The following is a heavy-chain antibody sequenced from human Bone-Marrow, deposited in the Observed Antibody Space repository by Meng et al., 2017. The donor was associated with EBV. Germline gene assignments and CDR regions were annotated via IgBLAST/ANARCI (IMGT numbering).Heavy chain of an antibody. Sequence: VKNTAASALPSCFAAFSPSTSGASVGWRRAPRGRALELLALNYWDDDTNYSQTLKSRLTITKDTSKNQVFLKLSNMTSVDTAAYYCARRTWPPSFDPWGQGTLVTVSS. CDR3: ARRTWPPSFDP. CDR2: NYWDDDT. J-gene: IGHJ5*02. D-gene: IGHD1-1*01. V-gene: IGHV2-5*02. CDR1: AFSPSTSGAS.